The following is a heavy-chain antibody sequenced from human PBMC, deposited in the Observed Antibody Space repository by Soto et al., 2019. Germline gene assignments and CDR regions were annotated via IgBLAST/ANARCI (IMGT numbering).Heavy chain of an antibody. J-gene: IGHJ6*02. V-gene: IGHV5-51*01. CDR2: IYPGDSDT. Sequence: ESLKISCKGSGYSFTSYWIGWVRQMPGKGLEWMGIIYPGDSDTRYSPSFQGQVTISADKSISTAYLQWSSLKASDTAIYYCARRSYNWNYGYYGMDVWGQGTTVTVSS. CDR1: GYSFTSYW. D-gene: IGHD1-20*01. CDR3: ARRSYNWNYGYYGMDV.